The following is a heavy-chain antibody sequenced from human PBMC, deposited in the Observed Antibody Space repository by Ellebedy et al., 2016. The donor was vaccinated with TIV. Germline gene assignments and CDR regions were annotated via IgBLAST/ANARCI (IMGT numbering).Heavy chain of an antibody. D-gene: IGHD1-26*01. Sequence: AASVKVSCKASGYSFTNYYVHWVRQAPGQGLEWMGMINPSGGSTRYAQKFQGRVTMTRDTSTSTVYMELSSLRSEDTAVYYCAREPLEGATRPFDYWGQGTLVTVSS. CDR1: GYSFTNYY. CDR3: AREPLEGATRPFDY. J-gene: IGHJ4*02. CDR2: INPSGGST. V-gene: IGHV1-46*01.